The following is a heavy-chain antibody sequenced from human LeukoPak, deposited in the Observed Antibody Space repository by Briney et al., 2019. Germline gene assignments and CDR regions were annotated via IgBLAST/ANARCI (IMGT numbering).Heavy chain of an antibody. V-gene: IGHV4-39*01. CDR3: ARTDVDTAMVVDY. CDR2: IYYSGST. J-gene: IGHJ4*02. CDR1: GDSISSSSYY. D-gene: IGHD5-18*01. Sequence: PSETLSLTCTVSGDSISSSSYYWGWIRQPPGKGLEWIGSIYYSGSTYYNPSLKSRVTISVDTSKNQFSLKLSSVTAADTAVYYCARTDVDTAMVVDYWGQGTLVTVSS.